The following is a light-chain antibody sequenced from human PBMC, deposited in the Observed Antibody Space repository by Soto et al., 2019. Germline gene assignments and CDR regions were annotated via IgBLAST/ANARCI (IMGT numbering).Light chain of an antibody. CDR1: QSVSSN. Sequence: EIVMTQSPATLSVSPGERATLYCRASQSVSSNLAWYQQKPGQAPRLLIYGASTRATGIPARFSGSGSGTDFTLTISSLEPEDFAVYYCQQRSNWQGATFGGGTKVDIK. CDR3: QQRSNWQGAT. CDR2: GAS. V-gene: IGKV3-15*01. J-gene: IGKJ4*01.